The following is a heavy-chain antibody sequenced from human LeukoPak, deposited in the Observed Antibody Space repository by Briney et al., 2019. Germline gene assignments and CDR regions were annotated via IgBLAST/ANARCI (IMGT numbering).Heavy chain of an antibody. CDR3: ARGITMIVVVSPTDGGAFDY. CDR1: GYTFTSYG. J-gene: IGHJ4*02. V-gene: IGHV1-18*01. D-gene: IGHD3-22*01. Sequence: ASVKVSCKASGYTFTSYGISWVRQAPGQGLERMGWISAYNGNTNYAQNLQGRVTMTTDTSTSTAYMELRSLRSDDTAVYYCARGITMIVVVSPTDGGAFDYWGQGTLVTVSS. CDR2: ISAYNGNT.